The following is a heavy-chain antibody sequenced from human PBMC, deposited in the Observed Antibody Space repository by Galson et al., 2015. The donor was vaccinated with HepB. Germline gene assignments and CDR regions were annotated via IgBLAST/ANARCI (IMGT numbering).Heavy chain of an antibody. V-gene: IGHV1-69*01. CDR1: GGTFSSYA. J-gene: IGHJ6*02. D-gene: IGHD2-15*01. Sequence: SVKVSCKASGGTFSSYAISWVRQAPGQGLEWMGGIMPIFGTENYAQKFQGRVTITADESTSTAYMELNSLRSEDTAVYYCARGPYCSGGSCYSGYYYYGMDVWGQGTTVTVSS. CDR3: ARGPYCSGGSCYSGYYYYGMDV. CDR2: IMPIFGTE.